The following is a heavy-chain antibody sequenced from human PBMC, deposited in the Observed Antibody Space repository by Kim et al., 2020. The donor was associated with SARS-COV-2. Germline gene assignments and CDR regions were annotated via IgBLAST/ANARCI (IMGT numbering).Heavy chain of an antibody. V-gene: IGHV4-31*02. Sequence: STYYTPSLKSRVTISVDTSKNQFSLKLSSVTAADTAVYYCAREWPHYFDYWGQGTLVTVSS. CDR2: ST. J-gene: IGHJ4*02. CDR3: AREWPHYFDY.